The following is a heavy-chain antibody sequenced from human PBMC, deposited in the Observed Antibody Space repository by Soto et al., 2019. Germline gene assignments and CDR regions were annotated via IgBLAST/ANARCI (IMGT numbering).Heavy chain of an antibody. CDR1: GDTFSSYT. CDR3: ASKVASSDDAFDI. V-gene: IGHV1-69*06. CDR2: IIPLFGTT. J-gene: IGHJ3*02. Sequence: QVQLVQSGAEVKKPGSSVKVSCKASGDTFSSYTITWVRQAPGQGLEWMGGIIPLFGTTYYAQKFHGRVTFTADTYTSTAYMELSSLTSEDRAVYYCASKVASSDDAFDIWGQGTMVTVSS.